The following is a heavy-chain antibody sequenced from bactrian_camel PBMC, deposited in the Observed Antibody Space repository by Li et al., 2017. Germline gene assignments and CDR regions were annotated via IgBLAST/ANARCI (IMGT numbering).Heavy chain of an antibody. CDR3: AAVFKFLTRDTLFAPNEYNY. J-gene: IGHJ4*01. CDR1: EGIMDTYC. CDR2: IEPDGTT. Sequence: HVQLVESGGGSVQAGGALRLSCVASEGIMDTYCMGWFRQAPGKEREGVAIIEPDGTTTYANSVKGRFTISRDNSQNTMYLQMNSLTPEDSGMYYCAAVFKFLTRDTLFAPNEYNYWGQGTQVTVS. D-gene: IGHD7*01. V-gene: IGHV3S53*01.